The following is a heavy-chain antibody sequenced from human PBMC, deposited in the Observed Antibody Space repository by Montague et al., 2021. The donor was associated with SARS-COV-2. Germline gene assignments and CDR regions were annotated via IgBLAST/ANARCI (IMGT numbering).Heavy chain of an antibody. CDR3: ASPGGYCSGGSCYFVY. CDR2: IYYSGSS. CDR1: GGSLYIYGSHYY. Sequence: SETLSLTCTVAGGSLYIYGSHYYWDWIRQPPGKGLEWIGYIYYSGSSNYNPPLKSRVTISIDTSKNQFSLNMNSVTAADGGVYYCASPGGYCSGGSCYFVYWGQGTLVTVSS. J-gene: IGHJ4*02. D-gene: IGHD2-15*01. V-gene: IGHV4-61*01.